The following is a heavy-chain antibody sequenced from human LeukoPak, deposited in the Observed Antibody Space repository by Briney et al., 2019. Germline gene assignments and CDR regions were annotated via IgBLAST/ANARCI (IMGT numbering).Heavy chain of an antibody. CDR2: ISSSGRTI. CDR1: GFTFSDYY. Sequence: GGSLRLSCAASGFTFSDYYMSWIRQAPGKGLQWVSFISSSGRTIYYADSVKGRFVISRDNARNSVYLQMSSLRAEDTALYYCARVPGGDLVDYWGQGTLVTVSS. CDR3: ARVPGGDLVDY. J-gene: IGHJ4*02. V-gene: IGHV3-11*01. D-gene: IGHD6-6*01.